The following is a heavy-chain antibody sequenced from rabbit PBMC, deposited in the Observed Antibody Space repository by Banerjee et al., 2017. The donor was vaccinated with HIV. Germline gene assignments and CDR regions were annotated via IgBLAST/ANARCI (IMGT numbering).Heavy chain of an antibody. CDR3: VVRSNSYGIDL. V-gene: IGHV1S40*01. J-gene: IGHJ3*01. Sequence: QSLEESGGDLVKPGASLTLTCKASGFSFRSGYYMCWVRHAPGKGLEWVACLNASSGSTVFASWATGRFTISRAASTTVTLQMSSLTAADTATYFCVVRSNSYGIDLWGQGTLVTGS. D-gene: IGHD6-1*01. CDR1: GFSFRSGYY. CDR2: LNASSGST.